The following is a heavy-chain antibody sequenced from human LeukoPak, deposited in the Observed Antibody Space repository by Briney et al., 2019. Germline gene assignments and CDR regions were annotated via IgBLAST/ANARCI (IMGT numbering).Heavy chain of an antibody. V-gene: IGHV1-2*06. D-gene: IGHD5-18*01. J-gene: IGHJ4*01. CDR1: GYTFSNYY. CDR2: IDPNSGGT. Sequence: AASVKVSCKASGYTFSNYYLHWVRQAPGQGLEWMGHIDPNSGGTKYPQKFQGRVTMTRDTSTSSAYMELSSLIFDDTAVYYCVRDRGYSYRRIWRKYFDYWGHGTLVTVSS. CDR3: VRDRGYSYRRIWRKYFDY.